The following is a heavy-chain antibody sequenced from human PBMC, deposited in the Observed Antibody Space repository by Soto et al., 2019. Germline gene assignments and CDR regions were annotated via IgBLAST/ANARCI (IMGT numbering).Heavy chain of an antibody. CDR2: TSGSGDTT. D-gene: IGHD5-12*01. CDR3: AKMVHGGYVSYFVS. V-gene: IGHV3-23*01. J-gene: IGHJ4*02. Sequence: GGSLRLSCEASGFTFTSYAMSWVRQAPGKGLEWVSATSGSGDTTYYADSVKGRFTISRDNSEKRLYLQMNSLRAEDTAVYYCAKMVHGGYVSYFVSWGQGTLVTVSS. CDR1: GFTFTSYA.